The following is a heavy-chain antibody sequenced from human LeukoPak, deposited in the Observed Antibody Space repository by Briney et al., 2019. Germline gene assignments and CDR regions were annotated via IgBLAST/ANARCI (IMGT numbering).Heavy chain of an antibody. D-gene: IGHD3-16*01. Sequence: GGSLRLSCAASGFTFSDYYMSSIRQAPGKGLEWVSYISSRGSTIYYADSVKGRFTISRDKAKNSLYLQINSLRAEDTAVYYCARMDGEVGGQDPFDYWGQGTLVTVS. V-gene: IGHV3-11*01. CDR3: ARMDGEVGGQDPFDY. CDR1: GFTFSDYY. CDR2: ISSRGSTI. J-gene: IGHJ4*02.